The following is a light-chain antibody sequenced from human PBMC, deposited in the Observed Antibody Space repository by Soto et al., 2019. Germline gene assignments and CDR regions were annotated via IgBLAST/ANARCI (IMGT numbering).Light chain of an antibody. CDR2: GAS. CDR1: QSVSSSY. V-gene: IGKV3-20*01. Sequence: EIVLTQSPGTLSLSPGERATLSCRASQSVSSSYLAWYQQKPGQAPRLLIYGASSRATGLPDRFSGSGSGTDFTLPISRLEPEDFAVYYCQQYGSSPWTFGQGTKVEIK. CDR3: QQYGSSPWT. J-gene: IGKJ1*01.